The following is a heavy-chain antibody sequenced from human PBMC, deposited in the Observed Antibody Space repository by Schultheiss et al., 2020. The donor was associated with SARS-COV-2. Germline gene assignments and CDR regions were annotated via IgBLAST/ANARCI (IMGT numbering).Heavy chain of an antibody. V-gene: IGHV1-69*13. Sequence: SVKVSCKASGGTFGSYAMSWVRQAPGQGLEWLGTVIPIFGTTTYAQNIQGRVTITADASTGTSYMGLSSLVSEDTAVYYCARTIAASFGEHAYGLDVWGQGTTVTVSS. J-gene: IGHJ6*02. D-gene: IGHD3-10*01. CDR1: GGTFGSYA. CDR3: ARTIAASFGEHAYGLDV. CDR2: VIPIFGTT.